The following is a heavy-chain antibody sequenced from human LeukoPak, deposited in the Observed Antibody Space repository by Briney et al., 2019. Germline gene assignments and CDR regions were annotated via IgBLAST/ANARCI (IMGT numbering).Heavy chain of an antibody. Sequence: GGSLRLSCAAPGFTFEDYAMHWVRQAPGKGLEWVSGISWNSGIIGYADSVKGRFTISRDNAKYSLYLQMNSLRPEDTALYYCARGQNYGSGSYWPDYWGQGTLVTVSS. D-gene: IGHD3-10*01. V-gene: IGHV3-9*01. CDR2: ISWNSGII. J-gene: IGHJ4*02. CDR1: GFTFEDYA. CDR3: ARGQNYGSGSYWPDY.